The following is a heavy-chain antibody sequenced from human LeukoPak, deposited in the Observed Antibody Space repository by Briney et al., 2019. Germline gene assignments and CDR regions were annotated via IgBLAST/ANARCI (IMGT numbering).Heavy chain of an antibody. Sequence: PSETLSLTCAVSGGSISSGGYSWRWIRQPPGKGLEWIGYIYHSGSTYYNPSLKSRVTISVDRSKNQFSLKLSSVTAADTAVYYCARVSEYSYGYFDYWGQGTLVTVSS. CDR1: GGSISSGGYS. J-gene: IGHJ4*02. CDR3: ARVSEYSYGYFDY. D-gene: IGHD5-18*01. V-gene: IGHV4-30-2*01. CDR2: IYHSGST.